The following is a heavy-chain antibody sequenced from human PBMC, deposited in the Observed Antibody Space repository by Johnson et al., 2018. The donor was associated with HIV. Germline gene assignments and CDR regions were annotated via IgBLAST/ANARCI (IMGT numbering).Heavy chain of an antibody. CDR1: GFTFSSYP. J-gene: IGHJ3*02. CDR3: ARDSAYCGGDCHDAFDI. CDR2: ISFDGSTK. V-gene: IGHV3-30-3*01. Sequence: QVQLVESGGGLVQPGGSLSLSCAASGFTFSSYPMHWVRPAPGKGLEWVAIISFDGSTKYYADSVQGRFTISRDNSKNTLYLQMNSLRAEDTAVYYCARDSAYCGGDCHDAFDIWGQGTMVTVSS. D-gene: IGHD2-21*02.